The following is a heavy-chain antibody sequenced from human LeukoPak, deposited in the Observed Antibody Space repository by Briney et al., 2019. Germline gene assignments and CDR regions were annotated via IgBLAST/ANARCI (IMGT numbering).Heavy chain of an antibody. V-gene: IGHV4-4*02. Sequence: SETLTLTCAFSGGSISSINWWSWVGQPPGKGLEWIVEIYHSGSTNYNPSLKSRVTISVDKSKNQFSLKLSSVTAADTAVYYCARSHYYGWLRNFDYWGQGTLVTVSS. CDR3: ARSHYYGWLRNFDY. D-gene: IGHD3-10*01. J-gene: IGHJ4*02. CDR2: IYHSGST. CDR1: GGSISSINW.